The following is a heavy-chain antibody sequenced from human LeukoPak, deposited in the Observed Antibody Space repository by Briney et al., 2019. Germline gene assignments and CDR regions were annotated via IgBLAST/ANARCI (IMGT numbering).Heavy chain of an antibody. Sequence: PGGSLRLSCAASGFTFSSYAMSWVRQAPGKGLEWVSAISGSGGSTYYADSVKGRFTISRDNSKNTLYLQMNSLRAEDTAVYYCAKGRVLLWFGESLFDPWGQGTLVTVSS. CDR1: GFTFSSYA. CDR2: ISGSGGST. V-gene: IGHV3-23*01. D-gene: IGHD3-10*01. CDR3: AKGRVLLWFGESLFDP. J-gene: IGHJ5*02.